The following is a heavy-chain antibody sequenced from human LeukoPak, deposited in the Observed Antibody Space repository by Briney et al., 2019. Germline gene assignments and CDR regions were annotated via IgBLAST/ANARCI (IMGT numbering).Heavy chain of an antibody. D-gene: IGHD2-21*02. CDR1: GFTFSRYA. V-gene: IGHV3-23*01. Sequence: GGSLRLPCAASGFTFSRYAMSWVRPAPGKGLEWVSAISGSGGSTYYADSVKGRFTISRDNSKNTLYLQMNSLRAKDTAVYYCAKDRARCGGDCYSYYFDYWGQGTLVTVSS. CDR3: AKDRARCGGDCYSYYFDY. J-gene: IGHJ4*02. CDR2: ISGSGGST.